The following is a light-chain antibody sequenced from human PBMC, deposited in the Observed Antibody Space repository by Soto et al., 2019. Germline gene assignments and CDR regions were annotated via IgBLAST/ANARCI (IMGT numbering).Light chain of an antibody. J-gene: IGLJ1*01. Sequence: QSALTQPASVSGSPGQSITISCTGTISDVGSYNYVSWYQQYPGKAPKLMIYDVSTRPSGVSDRFSVSKSGNTASLTISGLRAEDEADYYCGSYTTSSNYVFGTGTKLTVL. V-gene: IGLV2-14*03. CDR2: DVS. CDR3: GSYTTSSNYV. CDR1: ISDVGSYNY.